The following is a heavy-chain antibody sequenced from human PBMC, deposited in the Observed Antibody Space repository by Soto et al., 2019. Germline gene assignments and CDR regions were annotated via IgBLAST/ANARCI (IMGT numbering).Heavy chain of an antibody. J-gene: IGHJ6*02. D-gene: IGHD6-13*01. CDR3: ASSSSWYGYYYYGMDV. CDR1: GDSVSSNSAA. CDR2: TYYRSKWYN. Sequence: SQTLSLTCAISGDSVSSNSAAWNWIRQSPSRGLEWLGRTYYRSKWYNDYAVSVKSRITINPDTSKNQFSLQLNSVTPEDTAVYYCASSSSWYGYYYYGMDVWGQGTTVTVSS. V-gene: IGHV6-1*01.